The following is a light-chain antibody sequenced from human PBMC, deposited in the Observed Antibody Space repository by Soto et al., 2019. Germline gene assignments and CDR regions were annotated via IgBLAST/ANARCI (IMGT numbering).Light chain of an antibody. CDR1: QSLSSN. V-gene: IGKV3-15*01. J-gene: IGKJ4*01. Sequence: EIVMTQSPATLSVSLGERATLSCRASQSLSSNLAWYQQKHGQAPRLLIYSASTRATGIPARFSGSGSGAEFTLTISSLQSEDFAVYYCQPYNNSTLTFGGGTKVEIK. CDR3: QPYNNSTLT. CDR2: SAS.